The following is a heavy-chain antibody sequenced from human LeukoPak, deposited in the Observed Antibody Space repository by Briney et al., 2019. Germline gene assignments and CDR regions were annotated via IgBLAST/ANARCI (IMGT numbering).Heavy chain of an antibody. V-gene: IGHV3-23*01. CDR2: ISCSGGST. CDR1: GFTFSTYG. CDR3: ARQVGPDY. Sequence: TGGSLRLSCAVSGFTFSTYGMTWVRQAPGKGLEWVSAISCSGGSTYYADSVKGRFTISRDNSKNTLYLQMNSLRAEDTAVYYCARQVGPDYWGQGTLVTVSS. D-gene: IGHD1-26*01. J-gene: IGHJ4*02.